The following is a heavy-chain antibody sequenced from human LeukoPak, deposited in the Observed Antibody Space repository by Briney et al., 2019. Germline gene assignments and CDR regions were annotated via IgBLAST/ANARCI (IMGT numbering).Heavy chain of an antibody. V-gene: IGHV4-59*08. D-gene: IGHD2-21*02. CDR1: GGSMSGNA. Sequence: NSSETLSLTCTVSGGSMSGNAWSWIQQTPEKGLEWIGYIYKNGSTKYNPSLKGRVTISPDTSKNQFSLKLRSVAAADTAVYYCARHLADCAGDCYIPNYFYGMDVWGQGTAVTVSS. CDR2: IYKNGST. CDR3: ARHLADCAGDCYIPNYFYGMDV. J-gene: IGHJ6*02.